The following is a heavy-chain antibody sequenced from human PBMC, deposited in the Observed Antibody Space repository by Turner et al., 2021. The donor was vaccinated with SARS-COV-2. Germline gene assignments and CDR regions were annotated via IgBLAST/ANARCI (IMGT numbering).Heavy chain of an antibody. D-gene: IGHD2-8*01. J-gene: IGHJ5*02. CDR2: VDPEDGET. Sequence: QVQLVQSGAEVKKPGASVKVSCKVSGYTLIELSMHWVRQAPGKGLELMGGVDPEDGETIYAQKFQGRVTMTEDTSTDTAYMELSSLRSEDTAVYYCATAPPYCTNGVCPNWFDPWGQGTLVTVSS. CDR1: GYTLIELS. CDR3: ATAPPYCTNGVCPNWFDP. V-gene: IGHV1-24*01.